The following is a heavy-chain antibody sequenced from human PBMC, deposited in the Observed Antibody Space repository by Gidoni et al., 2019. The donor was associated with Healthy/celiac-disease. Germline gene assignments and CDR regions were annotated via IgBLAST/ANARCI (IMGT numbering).Heavy chain of an antibody. CDR2: ISSSSSYI. Sequence: EVQLVESGGGLVKPGGSVRLSCRASGFTFSSYSRNWGRQAPGKGLEWVSSISSSSSYIYDADSVKGRFTISRDNAKNSLYLQMTSLRAEDTAVYYCASLGYGDYWGQGTLVTVSS. J-gene: IGHJ4*02. CDR1: GFTFSSYS. D-gene: IGHD5-12*01. V-gene: IGHV3-21*01. CDR3: ASLGYGDY.